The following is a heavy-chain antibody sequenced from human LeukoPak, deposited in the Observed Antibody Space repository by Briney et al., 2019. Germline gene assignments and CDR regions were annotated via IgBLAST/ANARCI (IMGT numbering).Heavy chain of an antibody. V-gene: IGHV3-74*01. J-gene: IGHJ4*02. CDR1: GFTFDDYW. D-gene: IGHD1-26*01. Sequence: GGSQRLSCAASGFTFDDYWMHWVRQAPGKGLVWVSRINRDGSSTTYADSVKGRFTISRDNAKNALSLQMNRLRAEDTSVYYCVREGYKVGATEFDYWGQGALVTVSS. CDR3: VREGYKVGATEFDY. CDR2: INRDGSST.